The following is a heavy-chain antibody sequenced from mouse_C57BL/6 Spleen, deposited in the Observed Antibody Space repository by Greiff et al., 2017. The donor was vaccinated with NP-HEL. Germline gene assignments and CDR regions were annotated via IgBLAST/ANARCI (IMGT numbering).Heavy chain of an antibody. CDR2: ISYDGSN. Sequence: EVKLQESGPGLVKPSQSLSLTCSVTGYSITSGYYWNWIRQFPGNKLEWMGYISYDGSNNYNPSLKNRISITRDTSKNQFFLKLNSVTTEDTATYYCARATTAYYYAMDYWGQGTSVTVSS. D-gene: IGHD1-2*01. CDR3: ARATTAYYYAMDY. V-gene: IGHV3-6*01. CDR1: GYSITSGYY. J-gene: IGHJ4*01.